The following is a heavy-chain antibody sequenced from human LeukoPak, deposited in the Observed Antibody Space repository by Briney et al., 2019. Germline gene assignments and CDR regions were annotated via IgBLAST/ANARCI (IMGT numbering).Heavy chain of an antibody. CDR2: ISYDGSNK. CDR1: GFTFSSYG. CDR3: ATIGDPPSGLYYYYYYYMDV. V-gene: IGHV3-30*03. J-gene: IGHJ6*03. D-gene: IGHD2-21*02. Sequence: PGRSLRLSCAASGFTFSSYGMHWVRQAPGKGLEWVAVISYDGSNKYYADSVRGRFTISRDNSKNTLYLQMNSLSAEDTAVYYCATIGDPPSGLYYYYYYYMDVWGKGTTVTVSS.